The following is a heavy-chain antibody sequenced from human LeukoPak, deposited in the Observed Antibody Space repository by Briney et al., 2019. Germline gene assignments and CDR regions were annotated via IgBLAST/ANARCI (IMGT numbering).Heavy chain of an antibody. Sequence: PGGSLRLSCAASGFIFKTYTMTWVRQAPGKGLEGVSSITGDCKYITYADSVKGRFTISRDNAKNSLYLQVASLRGDDTATYYCAREGNDYYYDQWGQGTLVTVSP. CDR2: ITGDCKYI. CDR3: AREGNDYYYDQ. CDR1: GFIFKTYT. J-gene: IGHJ4*02. D-gene: IGHD3-16*01. V-gene: IGHV3-21*01.